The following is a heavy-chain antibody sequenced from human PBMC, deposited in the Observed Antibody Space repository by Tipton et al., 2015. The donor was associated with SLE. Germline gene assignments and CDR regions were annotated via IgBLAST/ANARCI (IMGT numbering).Heavy chain of an antibody. CDR3: AGDPHEAAAGTGCWFAP. CDR2: ISPYNGNT. V-gene: IGHV1-18*01. Sequence: QSGAEVKKPGASVKVSCKASGYTFTSYGISWVRQAPGQGLEWMGWISPYNGNTNYAQKFQGRVTMTTDTSTSTAYMELSSLRSEHAAVYYGAGDPHEAAAGTGCWFAPWSQRTLVTVSS. D-gene: IGHD6-13*01. CDR1: GYTFTSYG. J-gene: IGHJ5*02.